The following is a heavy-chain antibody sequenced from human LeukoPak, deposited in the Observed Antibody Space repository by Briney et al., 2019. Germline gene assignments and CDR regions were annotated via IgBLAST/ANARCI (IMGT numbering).Heavy chain of an antibody. D-gene: IGHD2/OR15-2a*01. V-gene: IGHV1-2*02. CDR3: AKETSIVIEDIEGGGCDI. CDR2: INVASGDT. CDR1: RSSFSGYY. J-gene: IGHJ3*02. Sequence: GASVKVSRMASRSSFSGYYLHWVRQAPGQGLEWLGSINVASGDTNYKKTFQGRVTVTRDTSVNTVYMEMNNLTADDTALYFCAKETSIVIEDIEGGGCDIWGQGTMVTV.